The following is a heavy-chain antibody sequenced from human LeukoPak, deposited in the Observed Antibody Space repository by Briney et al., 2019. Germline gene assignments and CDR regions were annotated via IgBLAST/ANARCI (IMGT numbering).Heavy chain of an antibody. Sequence: GASVKVSCEAPGYTFTSYDINWVRQATGQGLEWMGWMNPNSGNTGYAQKFQGRITMTRDTSISTAYMELGSLTSEDTAVYYCARGIRGVQGRGYYYYYMDVWGKGTTVTVSS. D-gene: IGHD1-1*01. CDR3: ARGIRGVQGRGYYYYYMDV. V-gene: IGHV1-8*01. CDR1: GYTFTSYD. J-gene: IGHJ6*03. CDR2: MNPNSGNT.